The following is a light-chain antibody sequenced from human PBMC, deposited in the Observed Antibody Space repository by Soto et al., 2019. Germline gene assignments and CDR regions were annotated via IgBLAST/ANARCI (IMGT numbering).Light chain of an antibody. CDR2: DAS. J-gene: IGKJ3*01. Sequence: EIVLTQSPATLSLSPGERATLSCRASQSVSSYLAWYQQKPGQAPRLLIYDASNRATGIPARFSGSGSGTDFTLTISSLEPEDFAFYYCQQRSNWPSFGPGTKVHIK. CDR3: QQRSNWPS. V-gene: IGKV3-11*01. CDR1: QSVSSY.